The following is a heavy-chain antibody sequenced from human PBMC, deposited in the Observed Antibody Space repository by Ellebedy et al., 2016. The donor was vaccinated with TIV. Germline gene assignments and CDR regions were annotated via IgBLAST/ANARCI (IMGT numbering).Heavy chain of an antibody. Sequence: GGSLRLSXVASGFIFSTYSMNWVRQAPGKGLEWVSQAPGTGLEWVSSRSSYIYYADSVKGRFTISRDNAKNSLYLQMNSLRAEDTAVYYCVRDATDIEVVPAARTRYYHYYMDVWGKGTTVTVSS. CDR1: GFIFSTYS. J-gene: IGHJ6*03. CDR3: VRDATDIEVVPAARTRYYHYYMDV. V-gene: IGHV3-21*01. CDR2: GTGLEWVSSRSSYI. D-gene: IGHD2-2*01.